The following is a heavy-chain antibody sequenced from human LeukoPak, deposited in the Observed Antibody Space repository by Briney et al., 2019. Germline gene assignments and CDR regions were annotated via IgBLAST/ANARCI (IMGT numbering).Heavy chain of an antibody. CDR3: ARAGPYCSSTSCYYYYGMDV. CDR1: GGTFSSYA. V-gene: IGHV1-69*01. J-gene: IGHJ6*02. D-gene: IGHD2-2*01. Sequence: GSSVTVSCKASGGTFSSYAISWVRQAPGQGLEWMGGIIPIFGTANYAQKFQGRVTITADESTSTAYMELSSLRSEDTAVYYCARAGPYCSSTSCYYYYGMDVWGQGTTVTVSS. CDR2: IIPIFGTA.